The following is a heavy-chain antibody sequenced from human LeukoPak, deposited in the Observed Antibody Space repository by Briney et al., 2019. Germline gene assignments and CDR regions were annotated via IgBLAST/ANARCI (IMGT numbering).Heavy chain of an antibody. D-gene: IGHD1/OR15-1a*01. Sequence: PGGSLRLSCAASGFTFSSTWMSWVRQAPGKGLEWVGRIKRNIDGGTTDYAAPVNGRFTISRDDSKNTLYLQMNSVKTEDTAVYYCVTGLGRTDHDYWGQGTLVTVSS. V-gene: IGHV3-15*01. J-gene: IGHJ4*02. CDR2: IKRNIDGGTT. CDR1: GFTFSSTW. CDR3: VTGLGRTDHDY.